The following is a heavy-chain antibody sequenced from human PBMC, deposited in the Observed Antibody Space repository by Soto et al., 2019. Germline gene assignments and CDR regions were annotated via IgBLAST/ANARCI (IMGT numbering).Heavy chain of an antibody. V-gene: IGHV1-69*12. CDR3: ARKWYSSREPGKPYWYFDL. CDR2: IIPIFGTA. J-gene: IGHJ2*01. CDR1: GGTFSSYA. D-gene: IGHD6-13*01. Sequence: QVQLVQSGAEVKKPGSSVKVSCKASGGTFSSYAISWVRQAPGQGLEWMGGIIPIFGTANYAQKFQGRVTITADESTSTAYMELSSLRSEDTAVYYCARKWYSSREPGKPYWYFDLWGRGTLVTVSS.